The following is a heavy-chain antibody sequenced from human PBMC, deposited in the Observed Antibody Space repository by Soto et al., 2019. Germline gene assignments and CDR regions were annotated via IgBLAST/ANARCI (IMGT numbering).Heavy chain of an antibody. J-gene: IGHJ4*02. D-gene: IGHD2-2*01. Sequence: SETLSLTCTVSGGSISSGDYYWSWIRQPPGKGLEWIGYIYYSGSTYYNPSLKSRVTISVDTSKNQFSLKLSSVTAADTAVYYCAREGLRDIVVVPATWGQGTLVTVSS. CDR1: GGSISSGDYY. V-gene: IGHV4-30-4*01. CDR2: IYYSGST. CDR3: AREGLRDIVVVPAT.